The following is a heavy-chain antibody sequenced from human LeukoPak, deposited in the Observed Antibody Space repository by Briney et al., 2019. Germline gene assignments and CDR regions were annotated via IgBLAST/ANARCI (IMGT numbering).Heavy chain of an antibody. CDR1: GFTVSGKY. CDR3: ARDQGSCGGGSCYPWLAY. CDR2: IYSRGDT. J-gene: IGHJ4*02. V-gene: IGHV3-53*01. Sequence: GGSLRLSCAASGFTVSGKYMSWVRQAPGKGLEWISLIYSRGDTYYPDSVRGRFTISRDTSKNTLYLQMNSLRAEDTAVYYCARDQGSCGGGSCYPWLAYWGQGTLVTVSS. D-gene: IGHD2-15*01.